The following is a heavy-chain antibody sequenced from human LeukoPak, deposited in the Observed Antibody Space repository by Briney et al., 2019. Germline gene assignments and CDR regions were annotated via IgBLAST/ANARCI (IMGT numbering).Heavy chain of an antibody. CDR2: ISTTSRTI. D-gene: IGHD3-22*01. V-gene: IGHV3-48*01. CDR1: GFTFSDYS. Sequence: GGSLRLSCAASGFTFSDYSMSWVRQAPGKGLEWISYISTTSRTIYYADSVKGRFTISRDNAKNSLYLQMSSLRAEDTAVYYCARGASHYYDSSGNYSPGGDYWGQGTLVTVSS. CDR3: ARGASHYYDSSGNYSPGGDY. J-gene: IGHJ4*02.